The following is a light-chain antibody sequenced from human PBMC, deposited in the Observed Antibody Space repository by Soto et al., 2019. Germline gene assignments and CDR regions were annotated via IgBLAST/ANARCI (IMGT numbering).Light chain of an antibody. V-gene: IGLV2-11*01. CDR2: DVS. J-gene: IGLJ1*01. CDR3: CSYAVSYNFV. Sequence: SSLSQHRAVSGAPGQSVTISCTVTSSHGGVYNYVSWYQQYPGKAPKIMTYDVSKRPSGVPDRFSGSKCDNTASLTISGLQAEDEADYYCCSYAVSYNFVFGIGTKVT. CDR1: SSHGGVYNY.